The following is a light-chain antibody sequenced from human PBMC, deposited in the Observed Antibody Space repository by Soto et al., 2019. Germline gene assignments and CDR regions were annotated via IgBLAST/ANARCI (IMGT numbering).Light chain of an antibody. J-gene: IGKJ1*01. V-gene: IGKV3-20*01. CDR2: AAS. Sequence: ELVLTQSPGTLSLSPGDRATLSCRASLSLPSRSLAWYQQRPGQAPRVLISAASTRAADIPDRFSGSGSETDFTLIINRLEPEEFADYYCQQYDYSPRTFGQGTKVEVQ. CDR1: LSLPSRS. CDR3: QQYDYSPRT.